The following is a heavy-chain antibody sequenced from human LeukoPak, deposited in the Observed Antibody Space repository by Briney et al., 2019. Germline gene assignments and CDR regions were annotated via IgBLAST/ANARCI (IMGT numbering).Heavy chain of an antibody. CDR3: ARDRSGGTYYSDY. J-gene: IGHJ4*02. CDR1: GFTFSDYY. CDR2: ISNSGTTI. V-gene: IGHV3-11*04. D-gene: IGHD2-8*02. Sequence: PGGSLRLSCAASGFTFSDYYISWIRQAPGKGLEWLSYISNSGTTIYYADSVKGRFTISRDNTKNSLYLQVNNLRAEDTAVYYCARDRSGGTYYSDYWGQGTLVTVSS.